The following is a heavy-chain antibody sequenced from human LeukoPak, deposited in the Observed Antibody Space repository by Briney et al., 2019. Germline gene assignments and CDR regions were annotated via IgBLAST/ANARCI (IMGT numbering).Heavy chain of an antibody. CDR3: ARQESWLHSHY. CDR1: GGSISSSSYY. CDR2: IYYSGST. V-gene: IGHV4-39*01. Sequence: PSETLSLTCTVSGGSISSSSYYWGWIRQPPGKGLEWIGSIYYSGSTYYNPSLKSRVTISVDTSKNQFSLKLSSVTAADTAVYYCARQESWLHSHYWGQGTLVTVSS. D-gene: IGHD5-24*01. J-gene: IGHJ4*02.